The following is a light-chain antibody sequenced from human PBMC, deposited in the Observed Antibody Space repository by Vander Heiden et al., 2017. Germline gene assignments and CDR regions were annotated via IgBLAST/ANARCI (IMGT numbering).Light chain of an antibody. J-gene: IGKJ1*01. CDR2: DAS. V-gene: IGKV3-11*01. CDR3: QQRSNWPWT. CDR1: QSVSSY. Sequence: VLTQSPATLSLSPGERATLSCRASQSVSSYLAWYQQKPGQAPRLLIYDASNRATGIPARFSGSGSGTDFTLTISSLDPEDFAVYYCQQRSNWPWTFGQGTKVEIK.